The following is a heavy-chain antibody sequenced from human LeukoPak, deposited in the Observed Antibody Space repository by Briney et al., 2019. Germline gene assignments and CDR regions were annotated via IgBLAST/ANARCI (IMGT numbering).Heavy chain of an antibody. CDR1: GGSISGSNYY. V-gene: IGHV4-39*01. J-gene: IGHJ4*01. CDR3: ARHKDCASINHFHFYY. CDR2: VYYSGNT. Sequence: SETLSLTCTVSGGSISGSNYYWTWLRQAPGKGLEWIAIVYYSGNTFYNPSFKSRVTMSVDTSKNQFSLKLSSVTATDTAIFYCARHKDCASINHFHFYYWG. D-gene: IGHD1-14*01.